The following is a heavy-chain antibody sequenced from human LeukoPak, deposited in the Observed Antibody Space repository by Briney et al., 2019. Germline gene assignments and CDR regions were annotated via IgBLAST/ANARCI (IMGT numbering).Heavy chain of an antibody. CDR1: GFTVSSNY. J-gene: IGHJ5*02. V-gene: IGHV3-53*01. Sequence: GGSLRLSCAASGFTVSSNYMSWVRQAPGKGLEWVSVIYSGGSTYYADSVKGRFTISGDNSKNTLYLQMNSLRAEDTAVYYCARERGIAAAGTNWFDPWGQGTLVTVSS. CDR2: IYSGGST. CDR3: ARERGIAAAGTNWFDP. D-gene: IGHD6-13*01.